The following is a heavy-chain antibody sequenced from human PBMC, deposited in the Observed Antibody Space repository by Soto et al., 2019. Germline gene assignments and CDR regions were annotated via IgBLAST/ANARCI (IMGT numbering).Heavy chain of an antibody. V-gene: IGHV3-23*01. CDR1: GFTFSSYA. D-gene: IGHD3-3*01. Sequence: GGSLRLSCAASGFTFSSYAMSWVRQAPGKGLEWVSAISGSGGSTYYADSVKGRFTISRDNSKNTLYLQMNSLRAEDTAVYYCAKGVGPEYYYYYYGMDVWGQGTTVTVSS. CDR2: ISGSGGST. CDR3: AKGVGPEYYYYYYGMDV. J-gene: IGHJ6*02.